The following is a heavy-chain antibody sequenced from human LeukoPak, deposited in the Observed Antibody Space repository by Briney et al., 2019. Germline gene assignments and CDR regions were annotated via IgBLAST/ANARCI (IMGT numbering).Heavy chain of an antibody. V-gene: IGHV1-46*01. D-gene: IGHD2-2*02. CDR2: INPSGGST. Sequence: ASVKVSCKASGYTFTSYYMHWVRQAPGQGLEWMGIINPSGGSTSYAQKFQGRVTMTRDTSTSTVYMELSSLRSEDTAVYYCAGDRCSSTSCYTRNWFDPWGQGTLVTVSS. CDR1: GYTFTSYY. CDR3: AGDRCSSTSCYTRNWFDP. J-gene: IGHJ5*02.